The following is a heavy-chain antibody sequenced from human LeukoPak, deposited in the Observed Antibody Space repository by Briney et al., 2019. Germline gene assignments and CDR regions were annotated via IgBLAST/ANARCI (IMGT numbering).Heavy chain of an antibody. V-gene: IGHV4-59*01. CDR1: GGSISYYY. Sequence: PSETLSLTCTVSGGSISYYYWSWIRQPPGKGLEWIGYIYYSGSTNYNSSFKSRVTISIDTSKNQFSLRLSSVTAADTAVYYCASGGLLAFDPWGQGTLVTVSS. CDR3: ASGGLLAFDP. CDR2: IYYSGST. J-gene: IGHJ5*02.